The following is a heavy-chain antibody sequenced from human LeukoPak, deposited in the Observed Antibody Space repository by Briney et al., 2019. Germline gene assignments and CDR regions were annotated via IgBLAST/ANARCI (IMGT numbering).Heavy chain of an antibody. CDR3: AKAGEQLGSSCSSTSCFPFWFDP. V-gene: IGHV3-30*18. CDR1: GFTFSSYG. Sequence: PGGSLRLSCAASGFTFSSYGMHWVRQAPGKGLEWVAVISYDGSNKYYADSVKGRFTISRDNSKNTLYLQMNSLRAEDTAVYYCAKAGEQLGSSCSSTSCFPFWFDPWGQGTLVTVSS. D-gene: IGHD2-2*01. CDR2: ISYDGSNK. J-gene: IGHJ5*02.